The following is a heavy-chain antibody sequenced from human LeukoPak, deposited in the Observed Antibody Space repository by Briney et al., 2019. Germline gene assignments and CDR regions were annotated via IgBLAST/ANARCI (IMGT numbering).Heavy chain of an antibody. Sequence: PGGSLRLSCAASGFTFSSYSMNWVRQAPGKGLEWVSSISSSSSYIYYADSVKGRFTISRDNAKNSLYLQMNSLRAEDTAVYYCARFTGSTELFDYWGQGTLVTVSS. CDR1: GFTFSSYS. D-gene: IGHD1-26*01. CDR2: ISSSSSYI. J-gene: IGHJ4*02. V-gene: IGHV3-21*01. CDR3: ARFTGSTELFDY.